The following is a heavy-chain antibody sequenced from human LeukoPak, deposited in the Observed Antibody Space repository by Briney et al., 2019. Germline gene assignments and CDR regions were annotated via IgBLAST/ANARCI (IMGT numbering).Heavy chain of an antibody. CDR3: ARRVRSGSPFDY. V-gene: IGHV4-59*08. D-gene: IGHD1-26*01. CDR2: IYYSGST. Sequence: TSETLSLTCTVSGDSISSYYWNWIRQPPGKGLEWIGYIYYSGSTNYNPSLKSRVTISVDTSKNQFSLKLSSVTAADTAVYYCARRVRSGSPFDYWGQGTLVTVSS. J-gene: IGHJ4*02. CDR1: GDSISSYY.